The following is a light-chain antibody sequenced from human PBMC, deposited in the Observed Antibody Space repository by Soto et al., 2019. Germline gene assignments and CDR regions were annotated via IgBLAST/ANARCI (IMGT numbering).Light chain of an antibody. Sequence: EIVLTQSPATLSSFPGDRVTLSCRASQSVSSSSLAWYQQNPDQAPRLLIYEASSRATGIPDRFSGSGSGTDFTLTISRLEPEDFAVYYCQQYRTFGQGTKVDIK. CDR2: EAS. V-gene: IGKV3D-20*02. CDR3: QQYRT. CDR1: QSVSSSS. J-gene: IGKJ1*01.